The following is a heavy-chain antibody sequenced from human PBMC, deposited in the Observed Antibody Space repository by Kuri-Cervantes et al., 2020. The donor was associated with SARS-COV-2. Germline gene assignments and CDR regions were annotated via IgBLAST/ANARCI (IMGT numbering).Heavy chain of an antibody. Sequence: GESLKISCAASGFTFSSYGMNWVRQAPGKGLVWVSCTNTDGSSTSYADSVKGRFTISRDNAKNTLYLQMNSLRAEDTAVYYCARAFLRGGSDYWGQGTLVTVSS. CDR3: ARAFLRGGSDY. J-gene: IGHJ4*02. V-gene: IGHV3-74*01. CDR2: TNTDGSST. CDR1: GFTFSSYG. D-gene: IGHD1-26*01.